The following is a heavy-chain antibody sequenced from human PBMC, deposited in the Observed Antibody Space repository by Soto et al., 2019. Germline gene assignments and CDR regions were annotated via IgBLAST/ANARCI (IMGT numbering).Heavy chain of an antibody. CDR2: IKTDGSVT. Sequence: GGSLRLSCAASGFTFSTYWMHWFRQAPGKGLVWVSRIKTDGSVTTYADSVKGRFTISRDNAKNTLYLQMNTLRAEDTAVYYCARDLGGSHDYWGRGTLVTSPQ. CDR1: GFTFSTYW. J-gene: IGHJ4*02. CDR3: ARDLGGSHDY. V-gene: IGHV3-74*01. D-gene: IGHD3-16*01.